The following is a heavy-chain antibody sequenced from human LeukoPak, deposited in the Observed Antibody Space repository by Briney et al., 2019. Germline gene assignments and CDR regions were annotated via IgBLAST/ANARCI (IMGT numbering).Heavy chain of an antibody. J-gene: IGHJ2*01. CDR2: IKSQYDGGTT. Sequence: GGSLRLSCAVSGLTLRNIFLNWVRQAPGKGPEWVGCIKSQYDGGTTDYAAPVKGRFSISRDDSKNSLFLQMNSLKAEDTAVYYCSYGANFYFDLWGRGTLVTVSS. CDR1: GLTLRNIF. CDR3: SYGANFYFDL. V-gene: IGHV3-15*07. D-gene: IGHD4/OR15-4a*01.